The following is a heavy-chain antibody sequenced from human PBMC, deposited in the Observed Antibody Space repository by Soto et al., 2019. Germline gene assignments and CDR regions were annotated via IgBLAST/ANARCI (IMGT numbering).Heavy chain of an antibody. Sequence: QVQLQESGPGLVEPSQTLSLVCSVSGDPLSYGGYYWSWVHQSPGKALEWIGFVYHTGATYYHPSLESRVTMAVVMSKNEFSLKLTSVTAADTATYYCAREGHSSWEWLDPWGQGILVTVSS. CDR1: GDPLSYGGYY. CDR3: AREGHSSWEWLDP. J-gene: IGHJ5*02. V-gene: IGHV4-31*03. CDR2: VYHTGAT. D-gene: IGHD1-26*01.